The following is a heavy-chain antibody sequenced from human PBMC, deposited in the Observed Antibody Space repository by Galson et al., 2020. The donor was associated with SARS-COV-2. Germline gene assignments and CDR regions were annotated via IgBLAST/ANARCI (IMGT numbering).Heavy chain of an antibody. CDR3: AKDSGPYTVTIGYYYYYGMDV. CDR1: GFTFSSYA. J-gene: IGHJ6*02. Sequence: GGSLRLSCAASGFTFSSYAMSWVRQAPGKGLEWVSAISGSGGSTYYADSVKGRFTISRDNSKNTLYLQMNSLRAEDTAVYYCAKDSGPYTVTIGYYYYYGMDVWGQGTTVTVSS. CDR2: ISGSGGST. D-gene: IGHD4-17*01. V-gene: IGHV3-23*01.